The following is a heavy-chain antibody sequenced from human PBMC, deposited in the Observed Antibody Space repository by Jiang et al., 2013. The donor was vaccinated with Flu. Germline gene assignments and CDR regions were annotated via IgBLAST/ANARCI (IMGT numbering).Heavy chain of an antibody. V-gene: IGHV3-48*02. CDR3: ARVGFAFWSGYSSFDY. J-gene: IGHJ4*02. D-gene: IGHD3-3*01. CDR2: ISSSSSTI. Sequence: YISSSSSTIYYADSVKGRFTISRDNAKNSLYLQMNSLRDEDTAVYYCARVGFAFWSGYSSFDYWGQGTLVTVSS.